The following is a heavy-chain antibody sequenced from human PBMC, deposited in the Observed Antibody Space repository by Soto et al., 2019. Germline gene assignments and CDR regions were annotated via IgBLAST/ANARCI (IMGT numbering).Heavy chain of an antibody. D-gene: IGHD6-6*01. CDR3: ARSSRPTNLSYYYYYYGMDV. CDR1: GGTFSSYA. J-gene: IGHJ6*02. V-gene: IGHV1-69*13. Sequence: EASVKVSCKASGGTFSSYAISWVRQAPGQGLEWMGGIIPIFGTANYAQKFQGRVTITADESTSTAYMELGSLRSEDTAVYYCARSSRPTNLSYYYYYYGMDVWGQGTTVTVSS. CDR2: IIPIFGTA.